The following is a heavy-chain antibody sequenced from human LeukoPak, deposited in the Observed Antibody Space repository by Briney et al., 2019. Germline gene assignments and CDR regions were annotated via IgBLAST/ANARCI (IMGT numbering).Heavy chain of an antibody. CDR3: ARDGGIVGATGEVDY. D-gene: IGHD1-26*01. V-gene: IGHV1-18*01. CDR2: ISAYNGNT. Sequence: ASVKVSCKASGYTFTSYGISWVRQAPGQGLEWMGWISAYNGNTNYAQKLQGRVTMTTDTSTSTAYMELRSLRSDDTAVYYCARDGGIVGATGEVDYWGQGTLVTFSS. J-gene: IGHJ4*02. CDR1: GYTFTSYG.